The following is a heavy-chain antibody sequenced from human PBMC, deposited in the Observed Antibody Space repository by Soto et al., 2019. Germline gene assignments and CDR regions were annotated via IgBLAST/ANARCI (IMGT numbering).Heavy chain of an antibody. CDR3: VRQGFGRLHGLVDV. CDR1: DDSSSNYK. Sequence: QVQLQESGPGLVKPSETLSLTCTVSDDSSSNYKWSWIRQHPGRRLEWIGYIDSNGGTSYNPSLQSRVTMSIDTSTKQIFLQLSSVTAADTAVYYCVRQGFGRLHGLVDVWGQGTTVTVSS. J-gene: IGHJ6*02. CDR2: IDSNGGT. V-gene: IGHV4-59*08. D-gene: IGHD3-10*01.